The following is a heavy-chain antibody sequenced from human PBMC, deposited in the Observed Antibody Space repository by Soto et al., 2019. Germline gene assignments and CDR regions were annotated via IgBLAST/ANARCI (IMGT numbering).Heavy chain of an antibody. CDR1: GFTFSSYS. Sequence: GGSLRLSCAASGFTFSSYSMNWVRQAPGKGLEWVSYISSSSSTIYYADSVKGRFTISRDNAKNSLYLQMNSLRDEDTAVYYCARRGILTGYSPPTYGMDVWGQGTTVTVSS. J-gene: IGHJ6*02. CDR3: ARRGILTGYSPPTYGMDV. D-gene: IGHD3-9*01. V-gene: IGHV3-48*02. CDR2: ISSSSSTI.